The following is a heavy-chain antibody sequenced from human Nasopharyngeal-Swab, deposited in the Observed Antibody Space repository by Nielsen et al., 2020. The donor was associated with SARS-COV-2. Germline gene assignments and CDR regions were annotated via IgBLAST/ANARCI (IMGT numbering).Heavy chain of an antibody. V-gene: IGHV3-48*04. CDR1: GFTFSSHN. CDR3: VREGWTTVTTGWDYFYGMDV. J-gene: IGHJ6*02. CDR2: ITSSSSKT. Sequence: LKISCAASGFTFSSHNMNWVRQAPGKGLEWLSHITSSSSKTYYADSVKGRFTVSRDNAKNSLYLQMNSLRAEDTAVYYCVREGWTTVTTGWDYFYGMDVWGQGTTVTVSS. D-gene: IGHD4-17*01.